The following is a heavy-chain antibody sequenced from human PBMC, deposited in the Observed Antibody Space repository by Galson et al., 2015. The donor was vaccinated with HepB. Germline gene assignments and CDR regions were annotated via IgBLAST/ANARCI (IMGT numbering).Heavy chain of an antibody. Sequence: SLRLSCAASGFIFSSYSMKWVRQAPGKGLEWVSSISSTTSYIYYADSVKGRFTISRDNAKNSLYLQMNSLRAEDTAAYYCARDNSIVPGDGMDVWGQGTTVTVSS. CDR3: ARDNSIVPGDGMDV. CDR2: ISSTTSYI. V-gene: IGHV3-21*06. D-gene: IGHD2-15*01. CDR1: GFIFSSYS. J-gene: IGHJ6*02.